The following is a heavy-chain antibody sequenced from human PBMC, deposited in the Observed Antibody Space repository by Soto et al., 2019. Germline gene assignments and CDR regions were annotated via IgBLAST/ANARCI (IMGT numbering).Heavy chain of an antibody. Sequence: QVQLVQSGPEVKKPGASIKVSCKASGYPFTTYGINWVRQAPGQGLEWMGWISVSTGYTNYAQNLQGRVTMTADTSTTVAYMELTSLRSDDTAVYYCTRENTAAASPTLDSWGHGTLVTVSS. D-gene: IGHD2-15*01. CDR1: GYPFTTYG. J-gene: IGHJ5*01. CDR3: TRENTAAASPTLDS. CDR2: ISVSTGYT. V-gene: IGHV1-18*01.